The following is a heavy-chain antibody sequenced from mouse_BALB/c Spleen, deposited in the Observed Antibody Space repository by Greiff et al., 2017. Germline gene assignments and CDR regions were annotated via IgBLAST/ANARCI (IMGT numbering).Heavy chain of an antibody. Sequence: QVQLKESGPGLVAPSQSLSITCTVSGFSLTGYGVNWVRQPPGKGLEWLGMIWGDGSTDYNSALKSRLSISKDNSKSQVFLKMNSLQTDDTARYYCAREGYYYGSSHYAMDYWGQGTSVTVAS. D-gene: IGHD1-1*01. CDR3: AREGYYYGSSHYAMDY. V-gene: IGHV2-6-7*01. CDR2: IWGDGST. J-gene: IGHJ4*01. CDR1: GFSLTGYG.